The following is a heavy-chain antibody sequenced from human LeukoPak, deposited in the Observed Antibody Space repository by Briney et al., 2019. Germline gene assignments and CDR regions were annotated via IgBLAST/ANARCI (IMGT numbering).Heavy chain of an antibody. J-gene: IGHJ4*02. CDR1: GSSINSSNW. CDR2: IYYSGIN. CDR3: ARQYGSGSYYNVLRLDY. V-gene: IGHV4-28*01. D-gene: IGHD3-10*01. Sequence: PSETLSLTCVVSGSSINSSNWWGWIRQPPGKGLEWIGYIYYSGINHYNPSLKSRVTMSVDTSKNQFSLKLSSVTAADTAVYYCARQYGSGSYYNVLRLDYWGQGTLVTVSS.